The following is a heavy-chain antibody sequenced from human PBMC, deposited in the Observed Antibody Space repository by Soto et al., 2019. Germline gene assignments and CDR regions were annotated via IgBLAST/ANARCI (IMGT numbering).Heavy chain of an antibody. CDR2: INHSGST. D-gene: IGHD2-8*02. CDR3: ARDKITGLFDY. CDR1: GGSFSGYY. V-gene: IGHV4-34*01. Sequence: AVTLSLTCAVYGGSFSGYYWTWIRQPPGAGLEWIGEINHSGSTNYNPSLKSRVTISVDTSKNQFSLKLTSVTAADTAVYYCARDKITGLFDYWGQGTLVT. J-gene: IGHJ4*02.